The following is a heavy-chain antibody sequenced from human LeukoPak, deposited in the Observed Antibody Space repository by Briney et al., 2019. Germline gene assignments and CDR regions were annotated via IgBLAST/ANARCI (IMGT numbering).Heavy chain of an antibody. J-gene: IGHJ4*02. CDR2: IYYSGST. V-gene: IGHV4-30-4*01. CDR3: AREARLRIDY. CDR1: GGSISSGDYY. Sequence: PSETLSLTCTVSGGSISSGDYYWSWIRQPPGKGPEWIGYIYYSGSTYYNPSLKSRVTISVDTSKNQFSLKLSSVTAADTAAYYCAREARLRIDYWGQGTLVTVSS.